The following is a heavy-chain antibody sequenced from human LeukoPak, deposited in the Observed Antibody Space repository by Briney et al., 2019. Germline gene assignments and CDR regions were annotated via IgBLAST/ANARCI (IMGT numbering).Heavy chain of an antibody. D-gene: IGHD3-10*01. CDR3: ARARRYYGSGSYHPPYNWFDP. J-gene: IGHJ5*02. CDR2: INHSGST. Sequence: SKTLSLTCAVYGGSFSGYYWSWIRQPPGKGLEWIGEINHSGSTNYNPSLKSRVTISVDTSKNQFSLKLSSVTAADTAVYYCARARRYYGSGSYHPPYNWFDPWDQGTLVTVSS. CDR1: GGSFSGYY. V-gene: IGHV4-34*01.